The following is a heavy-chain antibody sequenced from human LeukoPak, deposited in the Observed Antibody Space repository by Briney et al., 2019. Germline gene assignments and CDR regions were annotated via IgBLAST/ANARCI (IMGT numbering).Heavy chain of an antibody. J-gene: IGHJ3*02. CDR1: GGSISSSSYY. V-gene: IGHV4-39*01. CDR2: IYYSGST. D-gene: IGHD2-2*01. CDR3: ARLGCSSTSCYYAFDI. Sequence: SETLSLTCTVSGGSISSSSYYWGWIRQPPGKGLEWIESIYYSGSTYYNPSLKSRVTISVDTSKNQFSLKLSSVTAADTAVYYCARLGCSSTSCYYAFDIWGQGTMVTVSS.